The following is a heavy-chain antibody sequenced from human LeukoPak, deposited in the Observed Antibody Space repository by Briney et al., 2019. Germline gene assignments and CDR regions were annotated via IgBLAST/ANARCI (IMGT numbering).Heavy chain of an antibody. J-gene: IGHJ4*02. V-gene: IGHV4-59*11. CDR2: IYYSGST. CDR3: ARDDRGGYSTRGY. D-gene: IGHD3-22*01. Sequence: SETLSLTCKVSGGSMSSHYWSWIRQPPGKGLEWVGDIYYSGSTNYNPSLNSRVTISLDTSKNQFSLNLRSVTAADTAVYYCARDDRGGYSTRGYWGQGTLVTVSS. CDR1: GGSMSSHY.